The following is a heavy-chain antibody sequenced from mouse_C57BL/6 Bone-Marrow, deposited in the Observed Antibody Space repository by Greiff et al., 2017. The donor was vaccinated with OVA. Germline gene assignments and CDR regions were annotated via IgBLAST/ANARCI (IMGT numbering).Heavy chain of an antibody. Sequence: EVQLQQSGPELVKPGASVKISCKASGYSFTGYYMNWVKQSPEKSLEWIGEINPSTGGTTYNQKFKAKATLTVDKSSSTAYMQLKSLTSEDSAVYYCAGGGTSPFAYWGGGTLVTVSA. V-gene: IGHV1-42*01. J-gene: IGHJ3*01. D-gene: IGHD4-1*01. CDR3: AGGGTSPFAY. CDR1: GYSFTGYY. CDR2: INPSTGGT.